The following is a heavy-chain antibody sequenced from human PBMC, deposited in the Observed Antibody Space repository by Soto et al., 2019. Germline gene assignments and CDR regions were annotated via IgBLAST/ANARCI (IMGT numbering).Heavy chain of an antibody. D-gene: IGHD1-26*01. V-gene: IGHV3-23*01. Sequence: CCPASCFTFFSYAMSCVRQAPGKGLEWVSAISGSGGSTYHADSVKGRFTISRDNSKNTLYLQMNSLRAEDTAVYYCAIGSYDPLQYYFDYWGQGTLLTVSS. CDR3: AIGSYDPLQYYFDY. CDR2: ISGSGGST. J-gene: IGHJ4*02. CDR1: CFTFFSYA.